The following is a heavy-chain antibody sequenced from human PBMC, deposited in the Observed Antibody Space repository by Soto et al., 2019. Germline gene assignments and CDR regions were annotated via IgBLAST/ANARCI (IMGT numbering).Heavy chain of an antibody. CDR3: ARLSRGGTSPAYYFDY. CDR2: IIPIFDTT. J-gene: IGHJ4*02. V-gene: IGHV1-69*13. Sequence: SVKVSCRASGGTFNSYAISWVRQAPGQGLEWMGGIIPIFDTTNYAQNFQDRLTITADESISTAYLQWSSLKASDSAMFYCARLSRGGTSPAYYFDYWGQGALVTVSS. CDR1: GGTFNSYA.